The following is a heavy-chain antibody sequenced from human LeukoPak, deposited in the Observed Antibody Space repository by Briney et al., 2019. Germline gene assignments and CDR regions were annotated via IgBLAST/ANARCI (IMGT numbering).Heavy chain of an antibody. D-gene: IGHD3-10*01. CDR2: ISSSSSYI. CDR3: AREGAYYGSGSYSY. CDR1: GFTFSSYS. Sequence: KPGGSLRLSCAASGFTFSSYSMNWVRQAPGKGLEWVSSISSSSSYIYYADPVKGRFTISRDNAKNSLYLQMNSLRAEDTAVYYCAREGAYYGSGSYSYWGQGTLVTVSS. V-gene: IGHV3-21*01. J-gene: IGHJ4*02.